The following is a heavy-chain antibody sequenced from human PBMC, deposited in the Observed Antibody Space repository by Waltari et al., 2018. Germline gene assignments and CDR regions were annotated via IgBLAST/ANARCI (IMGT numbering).Heavy chain of an antibody. CDR2: ISYDGNNK. V-gene: IGHV3-30*03. D-gene: IGHD6-19*01. J-gene: IGHJ6*03. Sequence: QVQLVESGGGVVQPGRSLRLSWAASGFTFSSYGMHWVRQAPGKGLEWVAVISYDGNNKYYADSVKGRFTISRDNSKNTLYLQMNSLRAEDTAVYFCAVLGYNSSKYYYYYMDVWGKGTTVTVSS. CDR1: GFTFSSYG. CDR3: AVLGYNSSKYYYYYMDV.